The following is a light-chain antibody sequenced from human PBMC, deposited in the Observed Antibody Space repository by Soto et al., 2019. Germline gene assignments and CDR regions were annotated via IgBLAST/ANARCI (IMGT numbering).Light chain of an antibody. CDR1: QTVNHNS. J-gene: IGKJ5*01. V-gene: IGKV3-20*01. Sequence: GARAILSRSASQTVNHNSLAWCQQKPGQAPRLLIYGASRRATGIPDRFSGSASGTDFTLTISRLEPEDFAVYFCQQYSDLPMTFGQGTLLEI. CDR3: QQYSDLPMT. CDR2: GAS.